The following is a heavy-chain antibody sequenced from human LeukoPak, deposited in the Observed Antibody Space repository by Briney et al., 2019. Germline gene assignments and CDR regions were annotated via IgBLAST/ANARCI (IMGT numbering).Heavy chain of an antibody. D-gene: IGHD1-1*01. Sequence: SETLSLTCTVSGGSISSYYWSWIRQPPGKGLEWIGYIYYSGSTNYNPSLKSRVTISVDTSKNRFSLKLSSVTAADTAVYYCARSMERWEFSFDYWGQGTLVTVSS. CDR3: ARSMERWEFSFDY. V-gene: IGHV4-59*01. CDR1: GGSISSYY. CDR2: IYYSGST. J-gene: IGHJ4*02.